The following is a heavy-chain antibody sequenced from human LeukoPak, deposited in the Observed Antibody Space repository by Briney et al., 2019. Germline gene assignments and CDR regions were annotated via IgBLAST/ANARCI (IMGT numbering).Heavy chain of an antibody. V-gene: IGHV3-7*01. CDR3: ARDGLGYGVVANWFDP. J-gene: IGHJ5*02. D-gene: IGHD3-3*01. CDR2: IKQDGSEK. CDR1: GFTFSSYS. Sequence: GGSLRLSCAASGFTFSSYSMNWVRQAPGKGLEWVANIKQDGSEKYYVDSVKGRFTISRDNAKNSLYLQMNSLRAEDTAVYYCARDGLGYGVVANWFDPWGQGTLVTVSS.